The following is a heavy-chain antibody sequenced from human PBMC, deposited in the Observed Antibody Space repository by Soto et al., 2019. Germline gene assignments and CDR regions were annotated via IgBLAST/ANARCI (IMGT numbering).Heavy chain of an antibody. V-gene: IGHV1-3*01. CDR2: INAGNGNT. J-gene: IGHJ6*03. CDR1: GYTFTSYA. D-gene: IGHD3-10*01. Sequence: QVQLVQSGAEVKKPGASVKVSCKASGYTFTSYAMHWVRQAPGQRLEWMGWINAGNGNTKYSQKFQGRVTITRDTSASTAYMELSSLRSEDPAVYYCARVRITMVRGVNGSDYYYYMDVWGKGTTVTVSS. CDR3: ARVRITMVRGVNGSDYYYYMDV.